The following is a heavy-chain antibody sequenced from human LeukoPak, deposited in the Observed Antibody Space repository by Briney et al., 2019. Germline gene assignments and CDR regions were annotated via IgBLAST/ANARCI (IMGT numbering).Heavy chain of an antibody. CDR1: GGSISSSSYY. CDR3: ASLTRSSGYSDNFDS. J-gene: IGHJ4*02. D-gene: IGHD3-22*01. V-gene: IGHV4-30-4*08. Sequence: SETLSLTCTVSGGSISSSSYYWGWIRQPPGKGLEWIGYISDSGSTYFNPSLRSRLTMSVDTSKNQFSLNLNSVTAADTAVYYCASLTRSSGYSDNFDSWGQGTLVTVSS. CDR2: ISDSGST.